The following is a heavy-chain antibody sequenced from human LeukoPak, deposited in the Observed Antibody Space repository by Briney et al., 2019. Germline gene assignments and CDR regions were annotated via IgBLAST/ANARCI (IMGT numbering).Heavy chain of an antibody. J-gene: IGHJ4*02. D-gene: IGHD5-12*01. V-gene: IGHV1-8*03. CDR1: GYTFTSYD. Sequence: ASVKVSCKASGYTFTSYDINCVRQATGQGLEWMGWMNPNSGNTGYAQKFQGRVTITRNTSISTAYMELSRLRPEDTAVYYCARGAGTNRKYSGYGDFDYWGQGTLVTVSS. CDR2: MNPNSGNT. CDR3: ARGAGTNRKYSGYGDFDY.